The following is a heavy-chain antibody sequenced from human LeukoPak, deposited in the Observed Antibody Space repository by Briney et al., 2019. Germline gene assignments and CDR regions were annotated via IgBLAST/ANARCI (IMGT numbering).Heavy chain of an antibody. J-gene: IGHJ5*02. CDR3: ARGVDSGWYP. D-gene: IGHD6-19*01. CDR2: FDPEDGET. V-gene: IGHV1-24*01. Sequence: ASVKVSCKASGYTFTSYGISWVRQAPGKGLEWMGGFDPEDGETIYAQKFQGRVTMTEDTSTDTAYMELSSLRSEDTAVYYCARGVDSGWYPWGQGTPVTVSS. CDR1: GYTFTSYG.